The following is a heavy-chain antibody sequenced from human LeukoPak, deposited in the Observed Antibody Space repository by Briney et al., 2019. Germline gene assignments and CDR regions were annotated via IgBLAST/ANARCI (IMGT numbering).Heavy chain of an antibody. CDR1: GYTFTSYY. J-gene: IGHJ4*02. CDR2: INPSGGST. Sequence: ASVKVSCKASGYTFTSYYMHWVRQAPGQGLEWMGIINPSGGSTSYAQKFQGRVTMTRDMSTSTVYMELSSLRSEDTAVYYCARSGYSYGYHYWGQGTLVTVSS. V-gene: IGHV1-46*01. CDR3: ARSGYSYGYHY. D-gene: IGHD5-18*01.